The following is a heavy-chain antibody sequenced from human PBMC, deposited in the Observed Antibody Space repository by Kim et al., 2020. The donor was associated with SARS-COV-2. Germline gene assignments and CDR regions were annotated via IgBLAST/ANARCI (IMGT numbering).Heavy chain of an antibody. Sequence: SETLSLTCAVYGGSFSGYYWSWIRQPPGKGLEWIGEINHSGSTTSTPSLKSRVTISVDTSKNHFSLKLSSVPAADTAVYYCARICVLRFLVWLARRGLGMDVWGQGTTVTVSS. D-gene: IGHD3-3*01. CDR3: ARICVLRFLVWLARRGLGMDV. J-gene: IGHJ6*02. CDR2: INHSGST. CDR1: GGSFSGYY. V-gene: IGHV4-34*01.